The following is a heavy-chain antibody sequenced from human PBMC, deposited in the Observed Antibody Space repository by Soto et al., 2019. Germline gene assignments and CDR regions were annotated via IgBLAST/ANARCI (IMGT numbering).Heavy chain of an antibody. CDR2: ISSDGNFE. V-gene: IGHV3-33*01. D-gene: IGHD1-1*01. CDR3: ARDLWNHQTDY. CDR1: GFRFREYG. J-gene: IGHJ4*02. Sequence: GGSLRLSCVASGFRFREYGFHWVRQAPGKGLEWVAVISSDGNFEYYVESVKGRFTVSRDGSQNTVYLQMDSLRDEDTAVYYCARDLWNHQTDYWGQGT.